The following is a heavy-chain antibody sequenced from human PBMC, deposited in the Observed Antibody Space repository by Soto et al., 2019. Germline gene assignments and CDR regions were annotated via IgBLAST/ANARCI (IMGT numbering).Heavy chain of an antibody. Sequence: GSLRISCAASGFTFSSYAMNWVRQAPGKGLEWVSVISGSDGSTYYADSVKGRFTISRDNSKNTLNLQMNSLRAEDTAVYYCARRSSSWYFDYWGQGTLVTVSS. D-gene: IGHD6-13*01. V-gene: IGHV3-23*01. CDR2: ISGSDGST. J-gene: IGHJ4*02. CDR1: GFTFSSYA. CDR3: ARRSSSWYFDY.